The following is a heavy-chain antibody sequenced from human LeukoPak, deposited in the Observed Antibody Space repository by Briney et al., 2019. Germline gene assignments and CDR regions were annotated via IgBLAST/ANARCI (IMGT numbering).Heavy chain of an antibody. Sequence: PSETLSLTCTVSGGSISSYYWSWIRQPPGKGLEWIGYIYYSGSTNYDPSLKSRVTISVDTSKNQFFLKLSSVTAADTAVYYCARDTMTDAFDIWGQGTMVTVSS. CDR2: IYYSGST. CDR1: GGSISSYY. V-gene: IGHV4-59*01. J-gene: IGHJ3*02. CDR3: ARDTMTDAFDI. D-gene: IGHD3-22*01.